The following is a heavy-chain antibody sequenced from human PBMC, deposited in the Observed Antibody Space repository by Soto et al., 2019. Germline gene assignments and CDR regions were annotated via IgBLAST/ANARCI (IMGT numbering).Heavy chain of an antibody. CDR1: GGSISSYY. CDR3: AGNWNDVNWFDP. V-gene: IGHV4-59*01. D-gene: IGHD1-1*01. CDR2: IYYSGST. J-gene: IGHJ5*02. Sequence: SETLSLTCTVSGGSISSYYWSWIRQPPGKGLEWIGYIYYSGSTNYDPSLKSRVTISVDTSKNQFSLKLSSVTAADTAVYYCAGNWNDVNWFDPWAQGTPVTVSS.